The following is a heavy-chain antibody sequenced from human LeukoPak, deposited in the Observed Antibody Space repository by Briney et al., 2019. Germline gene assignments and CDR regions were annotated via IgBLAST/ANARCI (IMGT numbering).Heavy chain of an antibody. V-gene: IGHV3-48*04. D-gene: IGHD3-22*01. CDR3: ARDLSDYYDSSGYQRSSNWFDP. CDR1: GFTFSSYS. CDR2: ISSSSSTI. Sequence: GGSLRLSCAASGFTFSSYSMNWVRQAPGKGLEWVSYISSSSSTIYYADSVKGRFTISRDNAKNSLYLQMNSLRAEDTAVYYCARDLSDYYDSSGYQRSSNWFDPWGQGTLVTVSS. J-gene: IGHJ5*02.